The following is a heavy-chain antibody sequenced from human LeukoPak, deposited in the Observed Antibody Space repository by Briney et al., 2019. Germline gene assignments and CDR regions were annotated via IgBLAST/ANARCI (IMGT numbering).Heavy chain of an antibody. V-gene: IGHV1-18*01. J-gene: IGHJ4*02. CDR3: AGLSGYDPYYFDY. CDR2: ISAYNGNT. CDR1: GYTFTSYG. Sequence: ASVKVSCKASGYTFTSYGFSWVRQAPGQGLEWMGWISAYNGNTNYAQKVQGRVTMTRDTSISTAYMELSRLTSDDTAVYYCAGLSGYDPYYFDYWGQGTLVTVSS. D-gene: IGHD5-12*01.